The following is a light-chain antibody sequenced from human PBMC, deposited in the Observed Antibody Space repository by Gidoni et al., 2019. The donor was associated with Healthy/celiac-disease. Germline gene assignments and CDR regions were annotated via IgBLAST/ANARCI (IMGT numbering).Light chain of an antibody. V-gene: IGKV1-39*01. Sequence: DIQRTQHPSSLSASVGDRVTITCRASQSISSYLNWYQQKPGKAPKLLIYAASSLQSGVPSRFSGSGSGTDFTLTISSLQPEDFATYYCQQSYSTLPWTFGQGTKVEIK. CDR3: QQSYSTLPWT. J-gene: IGKJ1*01. CDR1: QSISSY. CDR2: AAS.